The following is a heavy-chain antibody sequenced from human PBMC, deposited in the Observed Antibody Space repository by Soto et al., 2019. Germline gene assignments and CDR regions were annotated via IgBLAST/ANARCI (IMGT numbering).Heavy chain of an antibody. D-gene: IGHD6-6*01. CDR2: ISSSSSTI. J-gene: IGHJ4*02. CDR3: ARDGDSSSSFDLDY. V-gene: IGHV3-48*04. Sequence: GGSLRLSCAASGFTFSSYSMNWVRQAPGKGLEWVSYISSSSSTIYYADSVKGRFTISRDNAKNSLYLQMNSLRAEDTAVYYCARDGDSSSSFDLDYWGQGTLVTVSS. CDR1: GFTFSSYS.